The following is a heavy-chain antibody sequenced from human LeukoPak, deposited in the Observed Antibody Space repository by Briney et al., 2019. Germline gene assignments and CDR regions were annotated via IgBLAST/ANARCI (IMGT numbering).Heavy chain of an antibody. CDR1: GFSLNTRGVG. J-gene: IGHJ4*02. D-gene: IGHD3-22*01. Sequence: SGPTLVNPTQTLTLTCTFSGFSLNTRGVGVGWIRQPPGRALEWLALIYWDDDRRYSPSLKSRLTITKDTSKNQVVLTMTNMDPVDTATYFCAHRRNYYDSSVFDNWGQGTLVTVSS. V-gene: IGHV2-5*02. CDR2: IYWDDDR. CDR3: AHRRNYYDSSVFDN.